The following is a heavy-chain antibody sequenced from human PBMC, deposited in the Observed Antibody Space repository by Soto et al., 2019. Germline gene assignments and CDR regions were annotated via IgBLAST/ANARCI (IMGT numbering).Heavy chain of an antibody. J-gene: IGHJ4*02. CDR3: AKDGDILTGYFYYFDY. CDR2: ISGSGGST. D-gene: IGHD3-9*01. V-gene: IGHV3-23*01. CDR1: VFTFSSYA. Sequence: EVQLLESGGGLVQPGGSLRLSCAASVFTFSSYAMSWVRQAPGKGLEWVSAISGSGGSTYYADSVKGRFTISRDNSKNTLYLQMNSLRAEDTAVYYCAKDGDILTGYFYYFDYWGQGTLVTVSS.